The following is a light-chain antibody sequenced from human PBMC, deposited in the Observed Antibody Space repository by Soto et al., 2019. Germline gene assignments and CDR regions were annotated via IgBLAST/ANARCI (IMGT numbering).Light chain of an antibody. Sequence: DIQMTQSPSSLSASVGDRVTITCRASQGIYNYLAWYQQKPGKVPKLLIYAASTLQSGVPSRLSGSGSGTDFTLTINSLQPEDVATYYYQKYNSAPHTFGQGTKLEIK. CDR1: QGIYNY. CDR2: AAS. J-gene: IGKJ2*01. V-gene: IGKV1-27*01. CDR3: QKYNSAPHT.